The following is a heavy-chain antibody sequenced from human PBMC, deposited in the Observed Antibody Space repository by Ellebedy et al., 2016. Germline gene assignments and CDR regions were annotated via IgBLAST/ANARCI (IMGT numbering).Heavy chain of an antibody. Sequence: GGSLRLSCAASGFTFSSYGIHWVRQAPGKGLEWVSYISSSGSTIYYADSVKGRFTISRDNAKNSLYLQMNSLRAEDTAVYYCARDLWIGVWSGKHNWFDPWGQGTLVTVSS. D-gene: IGHD3-3*01. V-gene: IGHV3-48*04. CDR2: ISSSGSTI. CDR3: ARDLWIGVWSGKHNWFDP. CDR1: GFTFSSYG. J-gene: IGHJ5*02.